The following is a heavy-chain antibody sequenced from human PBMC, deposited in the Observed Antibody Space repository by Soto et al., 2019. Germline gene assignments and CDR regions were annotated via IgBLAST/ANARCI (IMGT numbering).Heavy chain of an antibody. D-gene: IGHD3-3*01. CDR2: ISTTSSSI. Sequence: GSLGLACAASRFSVRSYSMNWARQAPGKGLEWISYISTTSSSIYYADSVKGRFTISRDNAKNSLFLQMNSLRDEDTAVYYCARKGVAFDYWGQGALGTGSS. CDR1: RFSVRSYS. CDR3: ARKGVAFDY. J-gene: IGHJ4*02. V-gene: IGHV3-48*02.